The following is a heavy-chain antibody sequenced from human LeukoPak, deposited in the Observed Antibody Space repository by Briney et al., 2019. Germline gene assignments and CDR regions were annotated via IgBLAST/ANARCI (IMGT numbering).Heavy chain of an antibody. CDR3: AREFSDYGDYAIDY. CDR2: IYTSGST. CDR1: GGSISSYY. Sequence: SETLSLTCTVSGGSISSYYWSWIRQPAGKGLEWIGRIYTSGSTNYNPSLKSRVTMSVDTSKNLFSLKLSSVTAADTAVYYCAREFSDYGDYAIDYWGQGTLVTVSS. V-gene: IGHV4-4*07. J-gene: IGHJ4*02. D-gene: IGHD4-17*01.